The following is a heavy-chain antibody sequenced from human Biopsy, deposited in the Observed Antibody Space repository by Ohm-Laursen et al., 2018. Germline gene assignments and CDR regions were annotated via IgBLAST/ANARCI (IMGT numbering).Heavy chain of an antibody. CDR3: ARGSNWNDWSFDY. CDR2: MNHGGST. V-gene: IGHV4-34*01. J-gene: IGHJ4*02. Sequence: GTLSLTCTVYGGSFRGYYWSWIRQPPGKGLGWIGEMNHGGSTNYNSSLKSRVTISVDTSKNQFSLKLNSVTAADTAVYYCARGSNWNDWSFDYWGQGTVVTVPS. D-gene: IGHD1-20*01. CDR1: GGSFRGYY.